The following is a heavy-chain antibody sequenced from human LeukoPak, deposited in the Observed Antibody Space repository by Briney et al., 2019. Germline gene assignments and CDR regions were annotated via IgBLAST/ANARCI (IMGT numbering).Heavy chain of an antibody. D-gene: IGHD6-13*01. J-gene: IGHJ4*02. CDR1: GSSSSSSSYY. CDR2: IYYSWST. Sequence: KASETLSLTGTVSGSSSSSSSYYWGWIRQPPGKGLEWIGSIYYSWSTYNNPSHRSRVTISVDKTKNPCSLKLSSVSAADTAVYYCARQWRGSSQVGYWGQGTLGTVSS. V-gene: IGHV4-39*07. CDR3: ARQWRGSSQVGY.